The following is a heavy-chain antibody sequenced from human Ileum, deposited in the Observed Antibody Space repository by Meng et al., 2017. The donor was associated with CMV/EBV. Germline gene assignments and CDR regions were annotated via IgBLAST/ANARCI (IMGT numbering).Heavy chain of an antibody. V-gene: IGHV7-4-1*02. J-gene: IGHJ4*02. D-gene: IGHD1-26*01. Sequence: QVPLVPSWSELRKPGASGKVSCKASGYNFTTNNIIWVRQAPGQGPEWMGWSNTNAGNPSYARGYTGRFVCSVDTSISTTYMKIISLKAEDTAVYYCARDGLSGRYFDYWGQGTLVTVSS. CDR3: ARDGLSGRYFDY. CDR1: GYNFTTNN. CDR2: SNTNAGNP.